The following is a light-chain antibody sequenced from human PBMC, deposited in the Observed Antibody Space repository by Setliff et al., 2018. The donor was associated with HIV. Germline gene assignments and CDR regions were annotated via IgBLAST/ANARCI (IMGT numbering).Light chain of an antibody. Sequence: QSVLAQPASVSGSPGQSISISCTGTSSDVGGYSHVSWYQQEPDRAPKLMIYEVTNRPSGVSNRFSGSKSGNTASLTISGLQAEDEADYYCTSFTTTGAYVFGTGTKV. CDR2: EVT. CDR1: SSDVGGYSH. J-gene: IGLJ1*01. CDR3: TSFTTTGAYV. V-gene: IGLV2-14*01.